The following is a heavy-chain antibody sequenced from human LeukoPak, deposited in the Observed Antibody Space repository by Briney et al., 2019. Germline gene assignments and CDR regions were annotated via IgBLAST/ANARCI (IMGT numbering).Heavy chain of an antibody. D-gene: IGHD1-26*01. CDR2: ISSSGSGGNT. CDR3: AKDRTVGASYWYFDL. J-gene: IGHJ2*01. V-gene: IGHV3-23*01. CDR1: GVTLSSYA. Sequence: GGSLRLSCTASGVTLSSYAMSWARQAPGKGLEWVPGISSSGSGGNTYYADSVKGRFTISRDSSKNTLFLHMNTLRADDTAICYCAKDRTVGASYWYFDLWGRGTLVTVSS.